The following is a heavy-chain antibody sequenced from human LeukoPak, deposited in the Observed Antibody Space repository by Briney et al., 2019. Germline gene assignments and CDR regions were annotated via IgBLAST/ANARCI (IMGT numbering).Heavy chain of an antibody. V-gene: IGHV5-51*01. D-gene: IGHD5/OR15-5a*01. CDR3: ARHGSVVGLSLRRYYYMDV. Sequence: GEALKISCKGSGYSFTNYWIGWVRQMPGKGLEGRGIIYPGYSETRYSPSFQAQVTISVEQSIRTAFVQWSSLKDSDPAMYYCARHGSVVGLSLRRYYYMDVWGKGTTVTVSS. CDR2: IYPGYSET. J-gene: IGHJ6*03. CDR1: GYSFTNYW.